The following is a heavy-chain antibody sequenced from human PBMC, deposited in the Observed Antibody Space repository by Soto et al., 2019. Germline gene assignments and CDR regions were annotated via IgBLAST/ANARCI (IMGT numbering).Heavy chain of an antibody. CDR3: AKDLREMATIRPDS. D-gene: IGHD5-12*01. CDR1: GFTFSSFG. J-gene: IGHJ4*02. CDR2: ISYDGIDK. Sequence: QVQLVESGGGVVQPGRSLRLSCAASGFTFSSFGIHWVRQAPGKGLEWVAVISYDGIDKNYADSVKGRFTISRDNSRNTVYLQMNSLRVEHTAIYYCAKDLREMATIRPDSWGQGTLVTFSS. V-gene: IGHV3-30*18.